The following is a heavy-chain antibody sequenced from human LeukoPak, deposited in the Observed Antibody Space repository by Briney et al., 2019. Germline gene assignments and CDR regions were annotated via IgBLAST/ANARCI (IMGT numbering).Heavy chain of an antibody. J-gene: IGHJ4*02. CDR1: GFTFSSYS. CDR2: ISSSSSYI. Sequence: GGSLRPSCAASGFTFSSYSMNRVRQAPGKGLEWVSSISSSSSYIYYADSVKGRFTISRDNAKNSLYLQMNSLRAEDTAVYYCARVYSSGWFLRYWGQGTLVTVSS. CDR3: ARVYSSGWFLRY. V-gene: IGHV3-21*01. D-gene: IGHD6-19*01.